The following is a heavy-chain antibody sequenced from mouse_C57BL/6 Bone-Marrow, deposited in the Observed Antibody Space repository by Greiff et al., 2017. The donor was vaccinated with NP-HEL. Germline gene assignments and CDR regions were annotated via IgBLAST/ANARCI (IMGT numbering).Heavy chain of an antibody. Sequence: EVKLVESGEGLVKPGGSLKLSCAASGFTFSSYAMSWVRQTPEKRLEWVAYISSGGDYIYYADTVKGRFTIYRDNARNTLYLQRRSLKSEDTAMYYCTRGSYYGSKRFAYWGQGTLVTVSA. CDR1: GFTFSSYA. J-gene: IGHJ3*01. V-gene: IGHV5-9-1*02. D-gene: IGHD1-1*01. CDR2: ISSGGDYI. CDR3: TRGSYYGSKRFAY.